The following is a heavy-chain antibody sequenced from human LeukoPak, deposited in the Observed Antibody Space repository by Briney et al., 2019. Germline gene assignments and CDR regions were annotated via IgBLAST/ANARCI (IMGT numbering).Heavy chain of an antibody. Sequence: SVTVSCTASGGTFSSYAISWVRQAPGQGLEWMGGIIPIFGTANYAQKFQGRVTITADESTSTAYMELSSLRSEDTAVYYCASDPRYCGGDCYPDYWGQGTLVTVSS. CDR1: GGTFSSYA. J-gene: IGHJ4*02. CDR2: IIPIFGTA. D-gene: IGHD2-21*02. CDR3: ASDPRYCGGDCYPDY. V-gene: IGHV1-69*01.